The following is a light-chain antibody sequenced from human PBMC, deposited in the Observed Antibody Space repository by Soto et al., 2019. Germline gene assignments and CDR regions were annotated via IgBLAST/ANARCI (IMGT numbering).Light chain of an antibody. J-gene: IGKJ3*01. Sequence: EIVLTQYPGTLSLSPGERATLSCRASQSVSSSYLACYQQKPGQAPSLLIYGAFSMATGIPDRFSGSGYGTDFTLTISRLEPEDFAGYYCQRYGSSLPFGAGTKVDIK. CDR2: GAF. CDR1: QSVSSSY. V-gene: IGKV3-20*01. CDR3: QRYGSSLP.